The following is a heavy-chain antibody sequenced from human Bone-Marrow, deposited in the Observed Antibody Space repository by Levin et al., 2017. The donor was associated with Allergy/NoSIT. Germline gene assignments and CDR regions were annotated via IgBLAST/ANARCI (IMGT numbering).Heavy chain of an antibody. V-gene: IGHV3-23*01. Sequence: AMGWRRQRPRKGLEWVSTIGASGAGTYYADSVKGRCTISRDNSKNTLFLQMNSLRAEDTALYYCAKKDCNGGTGYSTNWLGYWGQGTLVTVSS. D-gene: IGHD2-15*01. CDR1: A. CDR2: IGASGAGT. J-gene: IGHJ4*02. CDR3: AKKDCNGGTGYSTNWLGY.